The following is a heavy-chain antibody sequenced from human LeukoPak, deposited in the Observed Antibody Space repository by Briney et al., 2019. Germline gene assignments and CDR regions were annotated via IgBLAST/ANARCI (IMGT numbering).Heavy chain of an antibody. J-gene: IGHJ3*02. CDR2: IIPILGIA. V-gene: IGHV1-69*04. D-gene: IGHD2-21*02. Sequence: SVKVSCKASGGTFSSYAISWVRQAPGQGLEWMGRIIPILGIANYAQKFQGRVTITADKSTSTAYMELSSLRSGDTAVYYCARARESCGGDCLDAFDIWGQGTMVTVSS. CDR3: ARARESCGGDCLDAFDI. CDR1: GGTFSSYA.